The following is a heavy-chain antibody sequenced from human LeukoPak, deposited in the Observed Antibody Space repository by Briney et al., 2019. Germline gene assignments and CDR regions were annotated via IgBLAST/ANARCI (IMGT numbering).Heavy chain of an antibody. CDR2: INPNSGGT. J-gene: IGHJ4*02. D-gene: IGHD6-19*01. CDR3: ARGGHSGWYGPDSVDY. Sequence: ASVTVSCKASGYTFTTYGINWVRQAPGQGLEWMGWINPNSGGTNYAQKFQGRVTMTRDTSISTAYMELNRLRSDDTAVYYCARGGHSGWYGPDSVDYWGQGTLVTVSS. V-gene: IGHV1-2*02. CDR1: GYTFTTYG.